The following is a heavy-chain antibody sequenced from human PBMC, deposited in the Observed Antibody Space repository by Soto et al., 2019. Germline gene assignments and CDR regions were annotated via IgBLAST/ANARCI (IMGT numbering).Heavy chain of an antibody. CDR1: GFTFSSYA. Sequence: EVQLLESGGGLVQPGGSLRLSCAASGFTFSSYAMSWVRQAPGKGLEWVSAISGSGGSTYYADSVKGRFTISRDNSKNTLYLQMNSLRAEDTAVYYCAKDPIVVVPDAMPFVGNVWFDPWGQGTLVTVSS. D-gene: IGHD2-2*01. CDR2: ISGSGGST. CDR3: AKDPIVVVPDAMPFVGNVWFDP. V-gene: IGHV3-23*01. J-gene: IGHJ5*02.